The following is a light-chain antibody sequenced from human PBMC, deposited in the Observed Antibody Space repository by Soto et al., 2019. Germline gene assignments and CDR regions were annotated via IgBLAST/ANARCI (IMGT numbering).Light chain of an antibody. CDR3: CSYAGTYTGV. Sequence: QSVLTQPRSVSGSPGQSVSISCTGTSSDVGRYSYVSWYQQHPGKAPKLMIYDVSERPSGVPDRFSGSKSGNTASLTISGLQAEDEADYYCCSYAGTYTGVFGTGTKVT. V-gene: IGLV2-11*01. CDR1: SSDVGRYSY. CDR2: DVS. J-gene: IGLJ1*01.